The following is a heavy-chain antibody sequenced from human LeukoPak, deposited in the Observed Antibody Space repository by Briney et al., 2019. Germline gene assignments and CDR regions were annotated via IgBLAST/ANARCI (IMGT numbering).Heavy chain of an antibody. CDR1: GGSISSGGYY. V-gene: IGHV4-31*03. J-gene: IGHJ6*02. CDR2: IYYSGST. Sequence: SETLSLTCTVSGGSISSGGYYWSWIRQHPGKGLEWIGYIYYSGSTYYNPSLKGRVTISVDTSKNQFSLKLSSVTAADTAVYYCARDLRVADGDYDYYYGMDVWGQGTTVTVSS. D-gene: IGHD4-17*01. CDR3: ARDLRVADGDYDYYYGMDV.